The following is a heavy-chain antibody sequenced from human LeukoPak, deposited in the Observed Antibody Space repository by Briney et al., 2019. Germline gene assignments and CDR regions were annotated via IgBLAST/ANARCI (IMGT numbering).Heavy chain of an antibody. CDR1: GGTFSSYA. CDR2: IIPIFGTA. V-gene: IGHV1-69*01. J-gene: IGHJ4*02. D-gene: IGHD4-17*01. Sequence: GASVKVSCKASGGTFSSYAISWVRQAPGQGLEWTGGIIPIFGTANYAQKFQGRVTITADESTSTAYMELSSLRSEDTAVYYCAREGTVTTFDYWGQGTLVTVSS. CDR3: AREGTVTTFDY.